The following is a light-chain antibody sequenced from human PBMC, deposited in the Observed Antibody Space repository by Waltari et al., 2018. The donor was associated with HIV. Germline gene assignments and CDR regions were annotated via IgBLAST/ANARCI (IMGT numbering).Light chain of an antibody. CDR1: ISNIGRNS. CDR2: SNN. V-gene: IGLV1-44*01. J-gene: IGLJ3*02. Sequence: QSVLTQPTSASGTPGQKITISCSGNISNIGRNSVNRYQQFSGAAPKLLIFSNNQHPSGVPARFSGSTSGSAASLAISGLHADDEAIYHCATWDDTLSGPVFGGGTKLTVL. CDR3: ATWDDTLSGPV.